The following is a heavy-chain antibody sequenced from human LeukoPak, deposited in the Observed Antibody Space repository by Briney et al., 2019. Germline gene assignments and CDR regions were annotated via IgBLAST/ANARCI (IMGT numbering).Heavy chain of an antibody. V-gene: IGHV4-59*08. Sequence: SETLSLTCTVSGGSISSYYWSWIRQPPGKGLEWIGYIYYSGSTNYNLSLKSRVTISVDTSKNQFSLKLSSVTAADTAVYYCARGYSGYDRYLFDYWGQGTLVTVSS. CDR1: GGSISSYY. D-gene: IGHD5-12*01. J-gene: IGHJ4*02. CDR3: ARGYSGYDRYLFDY. CDR2: IYYSGST.